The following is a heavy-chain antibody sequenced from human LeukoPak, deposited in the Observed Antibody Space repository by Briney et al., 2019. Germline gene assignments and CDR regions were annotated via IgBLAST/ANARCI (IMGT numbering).Heavy chain of an antibody. CDR1: GFTFSYFA. CDR2: ISYDGSNT. V-gene: IGHV3-30*04. Sequence: GGSLRLSCAASGFTFSYFAMHWVRQAPGKGPEWVTLISYDGSNTYYADSVKGRLTISRDNSKNTLYLQMNSLRPEDTAVYYCARGSGTYQADGFDIWGQGTMVTVSS. CDR3: ARGSGTYQADGFDI. J-gene: IGHJ3*02. D-gene: IGHD1-26*01.